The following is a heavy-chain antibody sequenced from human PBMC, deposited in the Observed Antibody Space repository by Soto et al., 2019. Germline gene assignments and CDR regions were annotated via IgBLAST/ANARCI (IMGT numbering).Heavy chain of an antibody. CDR1: GYTFTNYD. CDR2: MNPNSGHT. CDR3: ARGRSSYGDYINWYFDL. Sequence: QVQLVQSGAEVKKSGASVKVSCKASGYTFTNYDINWVRQATGQGLEWVGWMNPNSGHTGFAQKFQGRVTMTRDTSISTAYMELSSLSSEDTAVYYCARGRSSYGDYINWYFDLWGRGTLVTVSS. J-gene: IGHJ2*01. D-gene: IGHD4-17*01. V-gene: IGHV1-8*01.